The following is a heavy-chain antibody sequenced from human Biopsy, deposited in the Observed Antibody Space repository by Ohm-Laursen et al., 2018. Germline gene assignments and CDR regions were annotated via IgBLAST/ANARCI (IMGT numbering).Heavy chain of an antibody. V-gene: IGHV3-9*01. J-gene: IGHJ4*02. D-gene: IGHD2-8*01. Sequence: SLRLSCAASGFTFDDYALHWVRQAPGEALEWVSGISWNSLSIGYADSVRGRFTISRDNSKNTLYLQMNSLRAEDTAVYYCARHHCTNGVCLGVYFDYWGQGTLVTVSS. CDR1: GFTFDDYA. CDR3: ARHHCTNGVCLGVYFDY. CDR2: ISWNSLSI.